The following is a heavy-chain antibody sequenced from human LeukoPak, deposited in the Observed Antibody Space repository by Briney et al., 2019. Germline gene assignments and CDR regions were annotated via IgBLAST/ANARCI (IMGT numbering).Heavy chain of an antibody. J-gene: IGHJ4*02. V-gene: IGHV3-23*01. CDR3: AKSGDFWSGYYEAFDY. D-gene: IGHD3-3*01. CDR2: ISGSGGST. Sequence: GGSLRLSCAASGFTFSSYAMSWVRQAPGKGLEWVSAISGSGGSTYYADSVKGRFTISRDNSKNTLYLQMNSLRAEDTAVYYCAKSGDFWSGYYEAFDYWGQGTLVTVSS. CDR1: GFTFSSYA.